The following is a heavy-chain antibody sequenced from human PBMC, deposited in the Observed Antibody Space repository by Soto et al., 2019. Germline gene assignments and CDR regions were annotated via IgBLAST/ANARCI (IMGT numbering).Heavy chain of an antibody. D-gene: IGHD2-8*01. V-gene: IGHV4-34*01. CDR1: GGCFSGYY. CDR3: ARLGYLTTGACTSCYNCIGC. CDR2: INHSGST. J-gene: IGHJ6*02. Sequence: SQTLSLTCAVYGGCFSGYYWSWIRQPPGKGLEWIGEINHSGSTNYNPSLKSRVTISVDTSKNQFSLKLSSVPAADTAVYYCARLGYLTTGACTSCYNCIGCRDQGPTGT.